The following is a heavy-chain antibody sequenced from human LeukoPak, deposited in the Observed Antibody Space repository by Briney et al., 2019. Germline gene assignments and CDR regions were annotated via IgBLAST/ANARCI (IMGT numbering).Heavy chain of an antibody. J-gene: IGHJ4*02. Sequence: ASVKVSCKASGGTFSSYAISWVRQAPGQGLEWMGRIIPILGIANYAQKFQGRVTITADKSTSTAYMELSSLRSEDTAVYYCAVYSSGWYGGYFDYWGQGTLVTASS. CDR1: GGTFSSYA. D-gene: IGHD6-19*01. CDR3: AVYSSGWYGGYFDY. CDR2: IIPILGIA. V-gene: IGHV1-69*04.